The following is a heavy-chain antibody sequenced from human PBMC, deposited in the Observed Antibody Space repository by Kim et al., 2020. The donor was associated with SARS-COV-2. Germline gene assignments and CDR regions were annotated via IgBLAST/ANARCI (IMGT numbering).Heavy chain of an antibody. Sequence: SETLSLTCAVYGGSFSGYYWSWIRQPPGKGLEWIGEINHSGSTNYNPSLKSRVTISVDTSKNQFSLKLSSVTAADTAVYYCARGLGYYDSSGYLGYWGQG. CDR2: INHSGST. CDR3: ARGLGYYDSSGYLGY. D-gene: IGHD3-22*01. J-gene: IGHJ4*02. CDR1: GGSFSGYY. V-gene: IGHV4-34*01.